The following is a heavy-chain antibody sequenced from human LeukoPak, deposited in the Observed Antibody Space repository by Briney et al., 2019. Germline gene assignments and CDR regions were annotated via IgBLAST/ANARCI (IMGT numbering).Heavy chain of an antibody. D-gene: IGHD3-9*01. V-gene: IGHV3-7*01. CDR1: GFTFSSYW. J-gene: IGHJ4*02. CDR3: ARDTPSNVLRYFDWLLTNYLDY. CDR2: IKQDGSEK. Sequence: PGGSLRLSCAASGFTFSSYWMSWVRQAPGKGLERVANIKQDGSEKYYVDPVKGRFTISRDNAKNSLYLQMNSLRAEDTAVYYCARDTPSNVLRYFDWLLTNYLDYWGQGTLVTVSS.